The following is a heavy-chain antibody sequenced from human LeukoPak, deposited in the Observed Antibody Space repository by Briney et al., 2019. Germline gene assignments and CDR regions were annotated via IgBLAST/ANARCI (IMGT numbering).Heavy chain of an antibody. D-gene: IGHD3-10*01. Sequence: GRSLRLSCAASGFTFSDYFMHWVRQAPGKGLEWVAVIASDGSHTIYVESVKGRFTISRDNSKNTLYLQMNSLRAEDTAVYFCARERQDTIVHSGAFDIWGQGTMVTVSS. CDR2: IASDGSHT. CDR3: ARERQDTIVHSGAFDI. J-gene: IGHJ3*02. CDR1: GFTFSDYF. V-gene: IGHV3-30-3*01.